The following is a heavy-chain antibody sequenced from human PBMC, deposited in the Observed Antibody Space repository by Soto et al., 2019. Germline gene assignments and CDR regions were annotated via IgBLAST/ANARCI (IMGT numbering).Heavy chain of an antibody. Sequence: EVQLVESGGGLVQPGGSLRLSCAASGFTFSSYWMHWVRQAPGKGLVWVSRINSDGSSTSYADSVKGRFTISRDNAKNTLYLQMNSLIAEDTAVYYCARVPLPASYYYYGMDVWGQGTTVTVSS. J-gene: IGHJ6*02. CDR1: GFTFSSYW. V-gene: IGHV3-74*01. CDR3: ARVPLPASYYYYGMDV. CDR2: INSDGSST.